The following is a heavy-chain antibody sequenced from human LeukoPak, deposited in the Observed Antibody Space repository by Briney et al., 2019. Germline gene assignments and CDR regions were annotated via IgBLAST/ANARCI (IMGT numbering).Heavy chain of an antibody. CDR3: ARDKDPGGSSGYYYGY. Sequence: GGSLRLSCAASGFTVSSNYMSWVRQAPGKGLEWVSVIYSGGSTYYADSVKGRFTISRDNSKNTLYLQMNSLRAEDTAVYYCARDKDPGGSSGYYYGYWGQGTLVTVSS. CDR1: GFTVSSNY. D-gene: IGHD3-22*01. CDR2: IYSGGST. V-gene: IGHV3-66*01. J-gene: IGHJ4*02.